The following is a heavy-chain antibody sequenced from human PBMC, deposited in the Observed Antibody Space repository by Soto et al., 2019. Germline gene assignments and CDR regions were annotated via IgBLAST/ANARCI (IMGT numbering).Heavy chain of an antibody. V-gene: IGHV3-48*01. Sequence: GGSLRLPCPAPVIPCSAHSLSRFRQAPGKGLEWVSYSSSSSSTIYYADSVRGRFTISRDNAKNSLYLQMNSLRAEDTAVYYCASPLSSTITDWGQGTLVTVSS. CDR1: VIPCSAHS. CDR2: SSSSSSTI. D-gene: IGHD2-2*01. J-gene: IGHJ4*02. CDR3: ASPLSSTITD.